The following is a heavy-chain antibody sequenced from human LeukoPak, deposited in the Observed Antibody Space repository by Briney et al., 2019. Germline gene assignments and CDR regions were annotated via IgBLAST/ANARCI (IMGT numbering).Heavy chain of an antibody. CDR1: GYTFTSYG. V-gene: IGHV1-18*01. CDR2: ISAYNGNT. D-gene: IGHD3-9*01. Sequence: ASVKVSCKASGYTFTSYGISWVRQAPGQELEWMGWISAYNGNTNYAQKLQGRVTMTTDTSTSTAYMELRSLRSDDTAVYYCARDATISAATSVGYWGQGTLVTVSS. CDR3: ARDATISAATSVGY. J-gene: IGHJ4*02.